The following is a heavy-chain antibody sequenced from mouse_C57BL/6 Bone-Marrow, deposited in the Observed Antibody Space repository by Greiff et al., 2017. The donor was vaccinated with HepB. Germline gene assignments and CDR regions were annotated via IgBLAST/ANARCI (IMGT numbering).Heavy chain of an antibody. V-gene: IGHV1-50*01. CDR1: GSTFTSYW. CDR3: AHYAYEGYAMDY. D-gene: IGHD2-14*01. Sequence: QVQLQQPGAELVKPGASVKLSCKASGSTFTSYWMQWVKQRPGQGLEWIGEIDPSDSYTNYNQKFKGKGTLTVDTSSSTAYLQLSSLTTEDSAVYYCAHYAYEGYAMDYWGQGTMVTVA. CDR2: IDPSDSYT. J-gene: IGHJ4*01.